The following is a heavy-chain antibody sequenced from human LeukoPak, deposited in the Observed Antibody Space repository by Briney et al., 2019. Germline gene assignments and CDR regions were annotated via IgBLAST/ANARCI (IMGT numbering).Heavy chain of an antibody. CDR3: ARDTYSSSWNPLGY. D-gene: IGHD6-13*01. V-gene: IGHV3-30-3*01. Sequence: AGGSRRLSCAASGXTFXXXTXXWXXXAPGXGLEWVXXMSFDGHNKYYADSVKGRFTVSRDNFKNTLYLQMNSLRDEDTAVYYCARDTYSSSWNPLGYWGQGTLVTVSS. CDR1: GXTFXXXT. CDR2: MSFDGHNK. J-gene: IGHJ4*02.